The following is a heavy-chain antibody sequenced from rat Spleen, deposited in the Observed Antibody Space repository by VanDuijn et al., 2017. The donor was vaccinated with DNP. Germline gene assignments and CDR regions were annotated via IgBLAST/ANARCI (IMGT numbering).Heavy chain of an antibody. J-gene: IGHJ3*01. Sequence: QVQLKESGPGLVQPSQTLSLTCTVSGFSLTSYGVSWVRQPPGKGLEWIAAISNSGSTSYNSALKSRLSISRDTSKSQVFLKMDSLQTEDTAIYYCTRGVTTVVTGWFAYWGQGTLVTVSS. CDR1: GFSLTSYG. CDR3: TRGVTTVVTGWFAY. V-gene: IGHV2S12*01. CDR2: ISNSGST. D-gene: IGHD1-1*01.